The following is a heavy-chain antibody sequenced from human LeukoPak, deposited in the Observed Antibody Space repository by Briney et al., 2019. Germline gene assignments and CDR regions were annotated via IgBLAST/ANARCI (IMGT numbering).Heavy chain of an antibody. Sequence: GGSLRLSCAASGFTFDDYAMHWVRQAPGKGLEWVSGISWNSGSIGYADSVKGRFTISRDNAKNSLYLQMNSLRAEDTALFYCAKDQRGSSYYYYYGMDVWGQGTTVTVSS. CDR2: ISWNSGSI. V-gene: IGHV3-9*01. J-gene: IGHJ6*02. D-gene: IGHD6-6*01. CDR1: GFTFDDYA. CDR3: AKDQRGSSYYYYYGMDV.